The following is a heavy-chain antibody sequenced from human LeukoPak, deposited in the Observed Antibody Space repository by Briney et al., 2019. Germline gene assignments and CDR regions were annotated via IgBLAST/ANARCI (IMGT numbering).Heavy chain of an antibody. CDR2: ISWDGGST. Sequence: GGSLRLSCAASGFTFDDYTMHWVRQAPGKGLEWVSLISWDGGSTYYADSVKGRFTISRDNSKNSLYLQMNSLRTEDTALYYCAKGKTRGYCSSTSCHGPSGIDYWGQGTLVTVSS. CDR3: AKGKTRGYCSSTSCHGPSGIDY. V-gene: IGHV3-43*01. J-gene: IGHJ4*02. CDR1: GFTFDDYT. D-gene: IGHD2-2*01.